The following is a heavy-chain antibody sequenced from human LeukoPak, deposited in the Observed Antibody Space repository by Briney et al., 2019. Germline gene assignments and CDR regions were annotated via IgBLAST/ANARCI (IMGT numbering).Heavy chain of an antibody. CDR3: ARAYPPLRTAAAGDQ. Sequence: GGSLRLSCTASGFTFSDCDMSWVRQAPGKGLEGVSSISYRSSPIYYADSVKGRFTISRDNAKNSLYLQMDSLRAGDTAVYYCARAYPPLRTAAAGDQWGQGTLVTVSS. CDR1: GFTFSDCD. CDR2: ISYRSSPI. J-gene: IGHJ4*02. V-gene: IGHV3-21*01. D-gene: IGHD6-13*01.